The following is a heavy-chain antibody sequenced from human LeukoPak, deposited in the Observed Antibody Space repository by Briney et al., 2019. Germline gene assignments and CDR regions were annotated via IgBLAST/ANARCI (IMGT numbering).Heavy chain of an antibody. J-gene: IGHJ4*02. D-gene: IGHD1-14*01. CDR1: GFSFSTST. V-gene: IGHV3-21*01. CDR2: IGKTSRDM. Sequence: RTGGSLRLSCAASGFSFSTSTMNWVRQAPGKGLEWISSIGKTSRDMYYADSARGRFTISRDNAKNSLFLLMNSLRVEDTSVYYCVRGDNRDYWGQGTLVTVSS. CDR3: VRGDNRDY.